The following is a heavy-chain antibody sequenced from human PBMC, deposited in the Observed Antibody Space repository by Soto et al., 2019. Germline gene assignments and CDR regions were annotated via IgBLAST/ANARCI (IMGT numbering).Heavy chain of an antibody. CDR3: ARGLRFLEWLLEYNWIDP. V-gene: IGHV1-8*01. CDR2: MNPNSGNT. CDR1: GYTFTSYD. J-gene: IGHJ5*02. D-gene: IGHD3-3*01. Sequence: VASVKVSCKASGYTFTSYDINWVRQATGQGLEWMGWMNPNSGNTGYAQKFQGRVTMTRNTSISTAYMELSSLRSEDTAVYYCARGLRFLEWLLEYNWIDPWGQGTLVTVSS.